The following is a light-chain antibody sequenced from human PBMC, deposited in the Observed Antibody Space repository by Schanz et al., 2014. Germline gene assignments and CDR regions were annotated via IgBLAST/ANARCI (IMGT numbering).Light chain of an antibody. CDR1: QSVSNY. Sequence: EVVLTQSPATLSLSPGERATLSCRASQSVSNYLAWYQQKPGQAPRLLIYEASKRATGIPARFSGSGSGTDFSLTISSLEPEDFAVYYCQQYGSSPPYTFGQGTKLEIK. CDR2: EAS. V-gene: IGKV3-11*01. J-gene: IGKJ2*01. CDR3: QQYGSSPPYT.